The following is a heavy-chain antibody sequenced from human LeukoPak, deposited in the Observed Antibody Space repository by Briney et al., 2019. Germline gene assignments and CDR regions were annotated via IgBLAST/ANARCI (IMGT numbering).Heavy chain of an antibody. J-gene: IGHJ4*02. CDR2: INWDGEAT. Sequence: PGGSLRLSCAVSGLDFDDYGMSWVRQAPGKGLEWVSGINWDGEATEYGDSVKGRFTISRDNGENALYLQMNSLRAEDTALYYCARDLSSSWYSLAYWGRGTLVTVSS. CDR3: ARDLSSSWYSLAY. D-gene: IGHD6-13*01. CDR1: GLDFDDYG. V-gene: IGHV3-20*04.